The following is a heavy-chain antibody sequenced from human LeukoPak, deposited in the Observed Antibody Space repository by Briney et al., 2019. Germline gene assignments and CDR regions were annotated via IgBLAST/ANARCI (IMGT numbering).Heavy chain of an antibody. Sequence: SETLSLTCAIYNGSFSGFFWSWIRQPPGKGLEWIGEINHSGSTNYNPSLKSRITMSMDTSKNQFSLNLSSVTAADTAVYYCARVTVHCSNSICYPHYYGIDVWGQGTTVTVSS. D-gene: IGHD2-8*01. V-gene: IGHV4-34*01. CDR1: NGSFSGFF. CDR3: ARVTVHCSNSICYPHYYGIDV. CDR2: INHSGST. J-gene: IGHJ6*02.